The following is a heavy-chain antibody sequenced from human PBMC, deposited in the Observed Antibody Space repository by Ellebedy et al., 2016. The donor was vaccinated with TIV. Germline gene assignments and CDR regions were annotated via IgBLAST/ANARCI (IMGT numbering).Heavy chain of an antibody. V-gene: IGHV3-48*02. CDR2: ITSGSSTI. J-gene: IGHJ4*02. D-gene: IGHD3-10*01. CDR3: ARVQLVWFESDC. Sequence: PGGPLRLSCAASGFNLSTYSMNRVRQAPGKGLEGVSYITSGSSTIKYADSVKGRFTISRDNANNSLYLQMTSLRDEDTAVYYCARVQLVWFESDCWGQGTLVTVSS. CDR1: GFNLSTYS.